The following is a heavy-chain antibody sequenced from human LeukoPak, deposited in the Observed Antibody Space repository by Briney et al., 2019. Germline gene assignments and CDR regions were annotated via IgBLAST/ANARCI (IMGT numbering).Heavy chain of an antibody. D-gene: IGHD1-26*01. J-gene: IGHJ4*02. V-gene: IGHV1-2*02. CDR3: ASIRKVGAIDY. CDR2: INPNSGGT. CDR1: GYTFTSYA. Sequence: GASVKVSCKAPGYTFTSYAMHWVRQAPGQRLEWMGWINPNSGGTNYAQKFQGRVTMTRDTSISTAYMELSRLRSDDTAVYYCASIRKVGAIDYWGQGTLVTVSS.